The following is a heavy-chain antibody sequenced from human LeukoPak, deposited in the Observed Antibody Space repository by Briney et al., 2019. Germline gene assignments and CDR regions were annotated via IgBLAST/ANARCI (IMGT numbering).Heavy chain of an antibody. CDR3: ARVGSVCSSTSCYAFDI. CDR1: GYTFTSYY. J-gene: IGHJ3*02. D-gene: IGHD2-2*01. V-gene: IGHV1-46*03. Sequence: ASVKVSCKASGYTFTSYYMHWVRQAPGQGLEWMGIINPSGGSTSYAQKFQGRVTMTRDTSTSTVYMELSSLRSEDTAVCYCARVGSVCSSTSCYAFDIWGQGTMVTVSS. CDR2: INPSGGST.